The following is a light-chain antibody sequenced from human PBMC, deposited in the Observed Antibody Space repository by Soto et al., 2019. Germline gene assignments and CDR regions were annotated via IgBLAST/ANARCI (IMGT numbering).Light chain of an antibody. Sequence: QTVVTQEPSLTVSPGGTVTLTCGSSTGAVTSGHYPYWFQQKPGQGARTLMYETNNKHSWTPARFSGSLLGGKAALTLSGAQPEDEADYYCSLYYSDDRVVFGGGTQLTVL. J-gene: IGLJ3*02. CDR3: SLYYSDDRVV. CDR1: TGAVTSGHY. V-gene: IGLV7-46*01. CDR2: ETN.